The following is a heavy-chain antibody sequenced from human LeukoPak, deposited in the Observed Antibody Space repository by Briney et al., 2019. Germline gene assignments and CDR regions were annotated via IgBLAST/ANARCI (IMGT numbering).Heavy chain of an antibody. J-gene: IGHJ6*03. CDR1: GFTFDDYG. CDR2: INWNGGST. CDR3: ARGSYNDWYYYMDV. V-gene: IGHV3-20*04. Sequence: GGPLRLSCAASGFTFDDYGMSWVRQAPGKGLEWVSGINWNGGSTGYADSVKGRFTISRDNAKNSLYLQMNSLRAEDTALYYCARGSYNDWYYYMDVWGKGTTVTVSS. D-gene: IGHD3-10*01.